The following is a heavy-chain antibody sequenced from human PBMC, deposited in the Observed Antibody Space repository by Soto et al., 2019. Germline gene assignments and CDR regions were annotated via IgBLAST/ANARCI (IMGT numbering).Heavy chain of an antibody. CDR2: IYPGDSDT. CDR1: GYSFTSYW. CDR3: ARARVSGYYYVRAFDI. D-gene: IGHD3-22*01. V-gene: IGHV5-51*01. J-gene: IGHJ3*02. Sequence: PGESLKISCKGSGYSFTSYWIGWVRQMPGKGLEWMGIIYPGDSDTRYSPSFQGQVTISADKSISTAYLQWGSLKASDTAMYYCARARVSGYYYVRAFDIWGQGTMVTVSS.